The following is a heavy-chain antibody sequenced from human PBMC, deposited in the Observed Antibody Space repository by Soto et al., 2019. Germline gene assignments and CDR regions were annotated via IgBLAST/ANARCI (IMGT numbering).Heavy chain of an antibody. J-gene: IGHJ4*02. Sequence: QVQLQESGPGLVKPSQTLSLTCTVSGGSISSGDYYWSWIRQPPGKGLEWIGYIYYSGSTYYTPSLKSRVTISVDTYKNLFSLKLSPVTAADTAVYYCARVPFDGWAYGDYWAWGQGTLVTGSS. CDR2: IYYSGST. CDR3: ARVPFDGWAYGDYWA. D-gene: IGHD4-17*01. V-gene: IGHV4-30-4*01. CDR1: GGSISSGDYY.